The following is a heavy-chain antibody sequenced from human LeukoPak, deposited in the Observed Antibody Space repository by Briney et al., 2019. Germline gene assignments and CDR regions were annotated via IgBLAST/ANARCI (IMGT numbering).Heavy chain of an antibody. V-gene: IGHV4-4*07. D-gene: IGHD6-19*01. CDR1: GGSISSYY. Sequence: PSETLSLTCTVSGGSISSYYWSWIRQPAGKGLEWIGRIYTSGSTNYNPSLKSRVTMSVDTSKSQFSLKLSSVTAADTAVYYCARDHHSSGWYWFDPWGQGTLVTVSS. J-gene: IGHJ5*02. CDR2: IYTSGST. CDR3: ARDHHSSGWYWFDP.